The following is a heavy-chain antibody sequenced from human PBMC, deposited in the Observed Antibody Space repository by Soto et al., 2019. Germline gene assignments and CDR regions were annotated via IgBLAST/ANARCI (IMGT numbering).Heavy chain of an antibody. CDR1: GFTISIYA. D-gene: IGHD1-1*01. Sequence: PGESLKISCAAPGFTISIYAMYLVRQAPGKGLEWVWAISDRGDTTHYADSVKGRFTISRDTSKNTLYLQLNTLRAEDTAVYYCAKDKPGTTSFDYWGQGTLVTVSS. V-gene: IGHV3-23*01. J-gene: IGHJ4*02. CDR2: ISDRGDTT. CDR3: AKDKPGTTSFDY.